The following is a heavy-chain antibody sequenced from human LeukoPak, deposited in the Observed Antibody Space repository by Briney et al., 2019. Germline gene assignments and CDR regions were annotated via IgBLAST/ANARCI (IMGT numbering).Heavy chain of an antibody. V-gene: IGHV4-39*01. J-gene: IGHJ5*02. CDR2: IYDSGST. Sequence: PGGSLRLSCAASGFTSSSYALNWIRQPPGKGLEWIGSIYDSGSTYYNPSLKSRVTISVDTSKNQFSLKLNSVTAADTAVYYCARHYGPWGQGTLVTVSS. CDR3: ARHYGP. CDR1: GFTSSSYA. D-gene: IGHD3-10*01.